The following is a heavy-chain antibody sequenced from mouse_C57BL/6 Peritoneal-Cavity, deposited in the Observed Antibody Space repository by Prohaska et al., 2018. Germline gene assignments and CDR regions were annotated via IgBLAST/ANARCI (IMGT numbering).Heavy chain of an antibody. D-gene: IGHD1-1*01. CDR3: ARDPDYGSSYYWYFDV. J-gene: IGHJ1*03. Sequence: EVQLVESGGGLVKPGGSLKLSCAASGFTFSSYAMSWVRQTPEKRLEWVATISDGGRYTYYPDNVKGRFTISRDNAKNNLYLQMSHLKSEDTAMYYCARDPDYGSSYYWYFDVWGTGTTVTVSS. CDR2: ISDGGRYT. CDR1: GFTFSSYA. V-gene: IGHV5-4*01.